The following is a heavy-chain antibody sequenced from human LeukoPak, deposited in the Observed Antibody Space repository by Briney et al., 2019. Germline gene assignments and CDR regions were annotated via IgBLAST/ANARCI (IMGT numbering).Heavy chain of an antibody. Sequence: SVKVSCKASGGTFSIYAISWVRQAPGQGLEWMGGIIPLFGTPNYAQKFQGRVTITADKSTSTAYMELSSLRSEDTAVYYCARGWLAETTVVTPYNYWGQGTLVTVSS. CDR1: GGTFSIYA. J-gene: IGHJ4*02. CDR2: IIPLFGTP. CDR3: ARGWLAETTVVTPYNY. D-gene: IGHD4-23*01. V-gene: IGHV1-69*06.